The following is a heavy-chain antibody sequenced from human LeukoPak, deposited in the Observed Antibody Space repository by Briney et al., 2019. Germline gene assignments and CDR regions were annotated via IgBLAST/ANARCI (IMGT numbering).Heavy chain of an antibody. J-gene: IGHJ4*02. CDR1: GGTFSSYA. Sequence: SVKVSCKASGGTFSSYAISWVRQAPGQGLEWMGGIIPIFGTANYAQKFQGRVTITADESTSTAYMELSSLRSEDTAVYYCARDGGIAPNVLGFDYWGQGTLVTVSS. CDR2: IIPIFGTA. D-gene: IGHD6-13*01. CDR3: ARDGGIAPNVLGFDY. V-gene: IGHV1-69*13.